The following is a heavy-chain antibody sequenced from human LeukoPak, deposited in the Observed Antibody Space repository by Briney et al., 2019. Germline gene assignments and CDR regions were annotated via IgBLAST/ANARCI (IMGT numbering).Heavy chain of an antibody. CDR1: GYTFTGYY. D-gene: IGHD2-2*01. CDR2: INPNSGGT. CDR3: ARVKYQLLGLDAFDI. V-gene: IGHV1-2*02. Sequence: ASVKVSCKASGYTFTGYYMHWVRQAPGQGFEWMGWINPNSGGTNYAQKFQGRVTMTRDTSISTAYMELSRLRSDDTAVYYCARVKYQLLGLDAFDIWGQGTMVTVSS. J-gene: IGHJ3*02.